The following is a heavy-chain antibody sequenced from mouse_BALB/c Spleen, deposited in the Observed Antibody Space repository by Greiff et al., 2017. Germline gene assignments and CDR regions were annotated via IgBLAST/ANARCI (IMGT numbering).Heavy chain of an antibody. Sequence: EVQLVESGGGLVQPGGSLKLSCAASGFTFSSYTMSWVRQTPEKRLEWVAYISNGGGSTYYPDTVKGRFTISRDNAKNTLYLQMSSLKSEDTAMYYCARHDYGYGFAYWGQGTLVTVSA. J-gene: IGHJ3*01. V-gene: IGHV5-12-2*01. CDR2: ISNGGGST. CDR3: ARHDYGYGFAY. D-gene: IGHD1-2*01. CDR1: GFTFSSYT.